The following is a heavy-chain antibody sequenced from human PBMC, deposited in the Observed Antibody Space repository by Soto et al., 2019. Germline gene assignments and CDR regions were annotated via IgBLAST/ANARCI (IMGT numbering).Heavy chain of an antibody. V-gene: IGHV1-69*02. CDR2: IIPILGIA. D-gene: IGHD6-13*01. J-gene: IGHJ5*02. CDR3: ARGRYSSSHNWFDP. CDR1: GGTFSSYT. Sequence: QVQLVQSGAEVKKPGSSVKVSCKASGGTFSSYTISWVRQAPGQGLEWMGRIIPILGIANYAQKFQGRVTITADKSTSTAYTELSSLRSEDTAVYYCARGRYSSSHNWFDPWGQGTLVTVSS.